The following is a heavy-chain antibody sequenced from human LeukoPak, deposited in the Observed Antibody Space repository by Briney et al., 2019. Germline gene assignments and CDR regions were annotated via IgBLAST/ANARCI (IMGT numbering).Heavy chain of an antibody. CDR2: ISSNGDTT. D-gene: IGHD3-16*01. CDR1: GFTFSHSA. CDR3: VTGKEGGGNS. Sequence: PGGSLRLSCSASGFTFSHSAMHWVRQAPGKGLEHVSAISSNGDTTHYADSVQGRSTISRDNSKNMVYLQMRSLRPEDTAVYYCVTGKEGGGNSWGQGTLVTISS. J-gene: IGHJ4*02. V-gene: IGHV3-64D*09.